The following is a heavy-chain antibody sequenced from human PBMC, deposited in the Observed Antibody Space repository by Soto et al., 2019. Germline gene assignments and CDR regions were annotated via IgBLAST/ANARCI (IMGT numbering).Heavy chain of an antibody. Sequence: PSETLSLTCSVSGGSISSSDAYWGWIRQPPGKGLEWIGSIFYSGSTFYKPSLKSRVTISVDTSEKQFFLRLSSVTAADTAVYYCARHSGYSSSSFAYWGQGILVTVSS. CDR2: IFYSGST. V-gene: IGHV4-39*01. J-gene: IGHJ4*02. CDR1: GGSISSSDAY. CDR3: ARHSGYSSSSFAY. D-gene: IGHD6-6*01.